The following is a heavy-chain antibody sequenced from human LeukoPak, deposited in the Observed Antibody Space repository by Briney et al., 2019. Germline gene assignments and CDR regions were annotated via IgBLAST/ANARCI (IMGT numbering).Heavy chain of an antibody. CDR2: ISSSSTYM. Sequence: GGSLRLSCAASGFTFSSYSMNWVRQAPGKGLEWVSSISSSSTYMYYADSVKGRFTISRDNAKNSLFLQMNSLRAEDTAVYYCVRRLIAVAGPLDYWGQGTLVTVSS. J-gene: IGHJ4*02. V-gene: IGHV3-21*01. D-gene: IGHD6-19*01. CDR3: VRRLIAVAGPLDY. CDR1: GFTFSSYS.